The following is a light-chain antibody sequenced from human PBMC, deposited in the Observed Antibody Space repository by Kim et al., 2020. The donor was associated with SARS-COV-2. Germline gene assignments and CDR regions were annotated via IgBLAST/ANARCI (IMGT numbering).Light chain of an antibody. CDR1: QSISTC. CDR3: QQYNSSLYT. Sequence: DIQMTQSPSSLSASVGDRVTITCRASQSISTCLTWYQQKPGKAPTLLIYEASTLENGVPSRFSGSGSGTEFTLTISSPQPEYFSTYFCQQYNSSLYTFGQGTKLEI. CDR2: EAS. V-gene: IGKV1-5*01. J-gene: IGKJ2*01.